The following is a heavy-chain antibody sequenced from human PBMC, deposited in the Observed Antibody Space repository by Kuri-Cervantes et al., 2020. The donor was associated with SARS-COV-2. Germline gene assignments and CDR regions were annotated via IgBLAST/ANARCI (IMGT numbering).Heavy chain of an antibody. CDR3: ARAPQWVAGDDALDI. Sequence: GGSLRLSCAASGFTFSDYYMSWIRQAPGKGLEWVSYISSSSSYTNYADSVKGRFTISRGNAKNALYLQMNSLRAEDTAVYYCARAPQWVAGDDALDIWGQGTMVTVSS. CDR2: ISSSSSYT. CDR1: GFTFSDYY. V-gene: IGHV3-11*05. D-gene: IGHD6-19*01. J-gene: IGHJ3*02.